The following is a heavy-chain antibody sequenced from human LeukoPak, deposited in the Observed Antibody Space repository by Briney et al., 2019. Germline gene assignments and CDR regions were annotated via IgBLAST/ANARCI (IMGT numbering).Heavy chain of an antibody. Sequence: GGSLRLSWAASGFTFSSYAMRWVRQAPGKGLEWVAVISYDGSNKYYADSVKGRFTISRDNSKNTLYLQMNSLRAEDTAVYYCARGVYWGQGTLVTVSS. J-gene: IGHJ4*02. CDR3: ARGVY. CDR2: ISYDGSNK. CDR1: GFTFSSYA. V-gene: IGHV3-30-3*01.